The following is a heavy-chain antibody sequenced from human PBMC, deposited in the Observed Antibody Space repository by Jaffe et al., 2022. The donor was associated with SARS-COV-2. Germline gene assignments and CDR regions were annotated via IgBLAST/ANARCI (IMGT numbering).Heavy chain of an antibody. V-gene: IGHV3-30*04. CDR3: AVSRYQLLWHYFQH. D-gene: IGHD2-2*01. CDR2: ISYDGSNK. CDR1: GFTFSSYA. J-gene: IGHJ1*01. Sequence: QVQLVESGGGVVQPGRSLRLSCAASGFTFSSYAMHWVRQAPGKGLEWVAVISYDGSNKYYADSVKGRFTISRDNSKNTLYLQMNSLRAEDTAVYYCAVSRYQLLWHYFQHWGQGTLVTVSS.